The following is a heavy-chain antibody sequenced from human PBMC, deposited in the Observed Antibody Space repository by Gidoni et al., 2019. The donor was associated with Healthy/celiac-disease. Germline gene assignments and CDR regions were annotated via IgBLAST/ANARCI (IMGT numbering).Heavy chain of an antibody. CDR2: IYQSGST. Sequence: QVPLPESGPGLVTPSGPLSLPCAVSGGYISRSNWWSWVRQPPGKGLEWSGEIYQSGSTNYNPSLKSRGTISVDKYKNQCARKLSSVTAADTAVYYWARQIRVRGVIMGGIRDFDIWGQGTMVTVSS. J-gene: IGHJ3*02. D-gene: IGHD3-10*01. CDR3: ARQIRVRGVIMGGIRDFDI. CDR1: GGYISRSNW. V-gene: IGHV4-4*02.